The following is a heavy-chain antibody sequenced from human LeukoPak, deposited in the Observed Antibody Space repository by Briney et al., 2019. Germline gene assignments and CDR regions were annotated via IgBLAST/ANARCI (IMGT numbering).Heavy chain of an antibody. D-gene: IGHD3-22*01. CDR3: ARDYSSGYYRTFDY. CDR1: GFTFNTYW. V-gene: IGHV3-74*01. Sequence: PGGSLRLSCVGSGFTFNTYWIHWVRQAPGKGLVWVSRVKEDGRETNYADSVKGRFTLSRDNAKNTVYLQMSNLRADDTAVYYCARDYSSGYYRTFDYWGQGTLVTVSS. J-gene: IGHJ4*02. CDR2: VKEDGRET.